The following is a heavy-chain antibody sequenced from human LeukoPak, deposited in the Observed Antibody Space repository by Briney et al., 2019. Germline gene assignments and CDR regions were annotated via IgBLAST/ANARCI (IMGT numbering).Heavy chain of an antibody. J-gene: IGHJ4*02. CDR3: AVAVFYGSGSYYIDY. CDR1: GFTFDDYA. V-gene: IGHV3-9*01. CDR2: ISWNGGGI. Sequence: GGSLRLSCAASGFTFDDYAMHWVRQAPGKGLEWVSGISWNGGGIGYAGSVKGRFTISRDNAKNSLYLQLNSLKPEDTAFYYCAVAVFYGSGSYYIDYWGQGTLVTVSS. D-gene: IGHD3-10*01.